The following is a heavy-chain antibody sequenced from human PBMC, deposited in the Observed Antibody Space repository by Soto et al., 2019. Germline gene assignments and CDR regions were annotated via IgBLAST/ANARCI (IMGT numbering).Heavy chain of an antibody. D-gene: IGHD2-21*02. Sequence: EVQLVESGGGLVKPGGSLRLGCEVSGFTVGSAWMNWVRQAPGKGLVWVGRIKSKVDGGTTDYAEPVKGRFPISIDDSKNALYLQTQRLRTADTSVYYFTCAPQRSQTEAIARFWGQGTVVSVSS. CDR1: GFTVGSAW. CDR3: TCAPQRSQTEAIARF. V-gene: IGHV3-15*07. J-gene: IGHJ4*02. CDR2: IKSKVDGGTT.